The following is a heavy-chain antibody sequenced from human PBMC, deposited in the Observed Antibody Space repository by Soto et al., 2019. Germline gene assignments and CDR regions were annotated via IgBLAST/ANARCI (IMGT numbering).Heavy chain of an antibody. CDR3: ARAVLVTGFDY. J-gene: IGHJ4*02. CDR1: GFTFRSYS. D-gene: IGHD2-21*02. CDR2: ISSSSSTI. V-gene: IGHV3-48*01. Sequence: ASGFTFRSYSRNWGPQAPGKGLEWVSYISSSSSTIYYADSVKGRFTISRESAKHSLYLQMNSLRAEDTAVYYCARAVLVTGFDYWGQGTLVTVSS.